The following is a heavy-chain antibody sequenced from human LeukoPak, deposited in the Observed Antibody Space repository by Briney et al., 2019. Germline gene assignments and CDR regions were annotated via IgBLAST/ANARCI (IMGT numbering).Heavy chain of an antibody. CDR1: GGSFSGYY. Sequence: SETLSLTCAVYGGSFSGYYWSWIRQPPGKGLEWIGEINHSGSTNYNPSLKSRVTISVDTSKNQFSLKLSSVTAADTAVYYCARGSMVRGVTTDYWGQGTLVTVSS. J-gene: IGHJ4*02. D-gene: IGHD3-10*01. CDR2: INHSGST. V-gene: IGHV4-34*01. CDR3: ARGSMVRGVTTDY.